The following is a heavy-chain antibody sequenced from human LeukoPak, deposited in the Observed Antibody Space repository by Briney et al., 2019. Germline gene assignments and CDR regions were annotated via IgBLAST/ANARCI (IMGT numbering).Heavy chain of an antibody. D-gene: IGHD2-8*01. V-gene: IGHV1-8*03. CDR2: MNPNSGNT. CDR1: GYTFTSYD. CDR3: ARDLYCTNGVCYPGDGFDP. Sequence: ASVKVSCKASGYTFTSYDINWVRQATGQGLEWMGWMNPNSGNTGYAQKFQGRVTITRNTSISTAYMELSSLRSEDTAVYYCARDLYCTNGVCYPGDGFDPWGQGTLVTVSS. J-gene: IGHJ5*02.